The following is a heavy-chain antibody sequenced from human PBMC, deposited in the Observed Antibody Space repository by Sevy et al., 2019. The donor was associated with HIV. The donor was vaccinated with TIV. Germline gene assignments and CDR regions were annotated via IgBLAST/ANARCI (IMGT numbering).Heavy chain of an antibody. CDR1: GFTVNSNY. CDR3: ARGKSGYGYALNY. CDR2: IHSDDTT. Sequence: GGSLRLSCAASGFTVNSNYMTWVRQAPGKGLEGVSVIHSDDTTYHADSLKDRFTISRGNFKNTLYLHMSSLIAEDTAVYYCARGKSGYGYALNYWGQGTLVTVSS. J-gene: IGHJ4*02. D-gene: IGHD5-18*01. V-gene: IGHV3-66*01.